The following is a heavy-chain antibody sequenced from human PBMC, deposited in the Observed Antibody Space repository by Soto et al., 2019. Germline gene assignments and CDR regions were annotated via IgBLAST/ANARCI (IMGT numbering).Heavy chain of an antibody. CDR1: GYKFTTYF. CDR3: VRGYCTTSPCSGDFQF. J-gene: IGHJ1*01. D-gene: IGHD2-15*01. V-gene: IGHV1-46*01. CDR2: IHPSGDT. Sequence: QVQLVQSGAELKNPGASVKVACKASGYKFTTYFIHWVRQAPGQGLEWMGMIHPSGDTGYAQKFRGRVTMTIDTSTTTAYMQRRNLTSEDTAVYFSVRGYCTTSPCSGDFQFWGKGTRVTVSS.